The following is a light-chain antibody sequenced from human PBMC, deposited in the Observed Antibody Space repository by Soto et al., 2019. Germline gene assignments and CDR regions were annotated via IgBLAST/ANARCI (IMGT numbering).Light chain of an antibody. CDR1: QSVSSSY. Sequence: EIVLTQSPGTLSLSPGERATLSCRASQSVSSSYLAWYQQKPGQAPRLLIYGASSSATGIPDRFSGSGSGTDFTLIISRLDPEDFAVYYCQQYGSSPLTFGGGTKVEIK. J-gene: IGKJ4*01. CDR2: GAS. CDR3: QQYGSSPLT. V-gene: IGKV3-20*01.